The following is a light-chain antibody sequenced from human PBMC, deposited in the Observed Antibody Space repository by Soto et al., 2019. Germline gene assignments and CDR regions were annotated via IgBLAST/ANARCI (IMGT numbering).Light chain of an antibody. CDR1: QSISSH. Sequence: DIQMTQSPSSLSACVGDRVTITCRASQSISSHLNWYQQKPGKVTKLLIYAASSLHSGVPSRFSGSGSGTDFTLTISSLQPEDFATFYCQQTYRTPWSFGQGAKVEI. CDR3: QQTYRTPWS. J-gene: IGKJ1*01. V-gene: IGKV1-39*01. CDR2: AAS.